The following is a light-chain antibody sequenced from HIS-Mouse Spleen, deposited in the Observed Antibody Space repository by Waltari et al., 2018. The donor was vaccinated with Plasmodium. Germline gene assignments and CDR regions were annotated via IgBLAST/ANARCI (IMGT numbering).Light chain of an antibody. J-gene: IGKJ1*01. CDR3: QQYGSSSWT. Sequence: EIVLTQSPGTLSLSPGERATLSCRASQSVSSSYLAWYQQKPGQAPRLLNYGASSRATGIPDRFSGSGSETDFTLTISRLEPEDFAVYYCQQYGSSSWTFGQGTKVEIK. V-gene: IGKV3-20*01. CDR2: GAS. CDR1: QSVSSSY.